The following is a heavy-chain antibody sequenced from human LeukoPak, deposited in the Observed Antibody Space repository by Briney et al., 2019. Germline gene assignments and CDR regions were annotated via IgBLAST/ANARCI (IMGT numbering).Heavy chain of an antibody. Sequence: SETLSLTCTVSGGSISSYYWSWIRQPPGKGLEWIGYIYYSGSTNYNPSLKSRVTISVDTSKNQFSLKLSSVTAADTAVYYCARARSPYYYGMDVWGQGTTVTVSS. D-gene: IGHD2-15*01. V-gene: IGHV4-59*01. CDR2: IYYSGST. CDR1: GGSISSYY. CDR3: ARARSPYYYGMDV. J-gene: IGHJ6*02.